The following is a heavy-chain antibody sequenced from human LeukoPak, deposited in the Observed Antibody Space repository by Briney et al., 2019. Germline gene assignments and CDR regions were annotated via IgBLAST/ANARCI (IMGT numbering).Heavy chain of an antibody. CDR2: ISNSGTII. CDR1: GFTFSDYY. CDR3: ARGNNTFEMTTLALDH. Sequence: GGSLRLSCAASGFTFSDYYMSWMRQAPGKGLEWVSYISNSGTIIHDADSVKGRFTISRDNARNSLFLQMNSLRVEDTAVYYCARGNNTFEMTTLALDHWGQGALVTVSS. D-gene: IGHD1/OR15-1a*01. J-gene: IGHJ4*02. V-gene: IGHV3-11*01.